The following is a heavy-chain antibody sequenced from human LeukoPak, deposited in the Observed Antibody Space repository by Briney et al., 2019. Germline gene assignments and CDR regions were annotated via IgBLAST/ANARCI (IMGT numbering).Heavy chain of an antibody. CDR3: AGAFLLRPKAEY. V-gene: IGHV3-30*02. CDR2: IRYDGSKK. Sequence: PGGSLRLSCAASGFTFSDYGIHWVRQAPGKGLEWVAFIRYDGSKKYYVDSVKGRFTISKDNSKNTVFLQMNSLRREDTAVYYCAGAFLLRPKAEYWGQGTLVTVSS. D-gene: IGHD4-17*01. J-gene: IGHJ4*02. CDR1: GFTFSDYG.